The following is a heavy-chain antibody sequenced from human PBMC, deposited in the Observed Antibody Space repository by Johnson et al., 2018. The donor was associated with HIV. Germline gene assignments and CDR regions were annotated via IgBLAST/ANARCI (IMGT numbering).Heavy chain of an antibody. Sequence: EVQVLESGGGLVQPGGSLRLSCSASGFTFSSYWMAWVRQAPGKGLEWVANIKQDGSEKHYLASVKGRFTISRDNAKNSLYLQMNTLRAEDTAVYYCARDATYRKYALTSFDIWGQGAMVTVSS. CDR2: IKQDGSEK. J-gene: IGHJ3*02. CDR3: ARDATYRKYALTSFDI. D-gene: IGHD1-14*01. CDR1: GFTFSSYW. V-gene: IGHV3-7*05.